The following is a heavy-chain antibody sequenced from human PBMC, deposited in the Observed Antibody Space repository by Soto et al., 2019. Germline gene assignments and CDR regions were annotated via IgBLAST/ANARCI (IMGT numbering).Heavy chain of an antibody. Sequence: SVKVSCKASGGTFSSYAIRWVRQAPGQGLEWMGGIIPIFGTANYAQKFQGRVTITADKSTSTAYMELSSLRSEDTAVYYCARGHKKGVTGWFDPWGQGTLVTVSS. J-gene: IGHJ5*02. CDR3: ARGHKKGVTGWFDP. CDR1: GGTFSSYA. CDR2: IIPIFGTA. D-gene: IGHD3-16*01. V-gene: IGHV1-69*06.